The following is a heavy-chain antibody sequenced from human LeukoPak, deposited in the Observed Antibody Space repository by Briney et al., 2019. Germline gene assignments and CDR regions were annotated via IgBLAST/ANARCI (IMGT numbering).Heavy chain of an antibody. V-gene: IGHV3-15*01. CDR1: GFTFSNAW. J-gene: IGHJ4*02. CDR2: IKSKTDGGTT. D-gene: IGHD3-3*01. CDR3: TTDLVFGVVITAN. Sequence: GGSLRLSCAASGFTFSNAWMIWVRQAPGKGLEWVGRIKSKTDGGTTDYAAPVKGRFTISRDDSKNTLYLQMNSLKAEDTAVYYCTTDLVFGVVITANWGQGTLVTVSS.